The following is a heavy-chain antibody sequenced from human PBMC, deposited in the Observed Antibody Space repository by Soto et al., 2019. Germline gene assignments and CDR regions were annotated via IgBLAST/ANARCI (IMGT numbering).Heavy chain of an antibody. CDR3: ARDGLSVAGKTYYYYGMDV. CDR1: GFTFSSYA. Sequence: SGGSLRLSCAASGFTFSSYAMSWVRQAPGKGLEWVSSISSSSSYIYYADSVKGRFTISRDNAKNSLYLQMNSLRAEDTAVYYCARDGLSVAGKTYYYYGMDVWCQGTTVTVSS. J-gene: IGHJ6*02. D-gene: IGHD6-19*01. CDR2: ISSSSSYI. V-gene: IGHV3-21*01.